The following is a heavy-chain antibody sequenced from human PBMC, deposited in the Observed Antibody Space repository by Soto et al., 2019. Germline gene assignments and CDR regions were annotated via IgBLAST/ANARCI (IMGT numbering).Heavy chain of an antibody. V-gene: IGHV6-1*01. CDR2: TYYRSKWYN. Sequence: LSLTCAISGASVSSNSAAWNWIRQSPSRGLEWLGRTYYRSKWYNDYAVSVKSRITINPDTSKNQFSLQLNSVTPEDTAVYYCARDKGGKLQLPGYYYGMDVWGQGTTVTVS. CDR1: GASVSSNSAA. J-gene: IGHJ6*02. CDR3: ARDKGGKLQLPGYYYGMDV. D-gene: IGHD6-13*01.